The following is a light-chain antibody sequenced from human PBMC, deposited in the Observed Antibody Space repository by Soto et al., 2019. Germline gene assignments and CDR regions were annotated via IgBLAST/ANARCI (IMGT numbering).Light chain of an antibody. CDR2: DNS. CDR3: QSYDRSMIGSRV. J-gene: IGLJ1*01. V-gene: IGLV1-40*01. Sequence: QSVLTQPPSVSGAPGQRVTISCTGSSSNIGAGYDVHWYQQLPGTAPKLLIYDNSNRPSGVPDRFSGSKSGTSASLAITGLQAEDEADYYCQSYDRSMIGSRVFVTGTKVT. CDR1: SSNIGAGYD.